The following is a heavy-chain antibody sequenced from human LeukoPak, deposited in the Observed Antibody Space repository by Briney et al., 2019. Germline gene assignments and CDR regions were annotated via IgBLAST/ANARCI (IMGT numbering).Heavy chain of an antibody. CDR1: GYTFTSYD. J-gene: IGHJ6*03. CDR2: MNPNSGNT. V-gene: IGHV1-8*03. D-gene: IGHD3-3*01. Sequence: ASVKVSCKASGYTFTSYDINWVRQATGQGLEWRGWMNPNSGNTGYAQKFQGRVTITRNTSISTAYMELSSLRSEDTAVYYCARLGLYYDFWSGYSPWYYYYYMDVWGKGTTVTVSS. CDR3: ARLGLYYDFWSGYSPWYYYYYMDV.